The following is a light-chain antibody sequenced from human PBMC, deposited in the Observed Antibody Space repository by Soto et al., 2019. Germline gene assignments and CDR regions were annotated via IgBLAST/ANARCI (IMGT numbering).Light chain of an antibody. Sequence: QSVLTQPPSASGTPGQRVTISCSGSSSNIGSNYVYWYQQLTGTAPKLLIYRNNQRPSAVPDRFSGSKSGTSASLAISGLRSEDEADYYCAAWDDSLSGRVFGTGTKLTVL. J-gene: IGLJ1*01. V-gene: IGLV1-47*01. CDR1: SSNIGSNY. CDR3: AAWDDSLSGRV. CDR2: RNN.